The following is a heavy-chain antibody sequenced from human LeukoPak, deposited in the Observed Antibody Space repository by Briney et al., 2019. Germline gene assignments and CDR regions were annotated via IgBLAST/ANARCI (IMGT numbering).Heavy chain of an antibody. CDR3: ARDQPCGSGSPTPCDAFDI. Sequence: PSETLSLTCTVSGGSISSSSYYWGWIRQPPGKGLEWIGSIYYSGSTYYNPSLKSRVTISVDTSKNQFSLKLSSVTAADTAVYYCARDQPCGSGSPTPCDAFDIWGQGTMVTVSS. V-gene: IGHV4-39*07. J-gene: IGHJ3*02. D-gene: IGHD3-10*01. CDR1: GGSISSSSYY. CDR2: IYYSGST.